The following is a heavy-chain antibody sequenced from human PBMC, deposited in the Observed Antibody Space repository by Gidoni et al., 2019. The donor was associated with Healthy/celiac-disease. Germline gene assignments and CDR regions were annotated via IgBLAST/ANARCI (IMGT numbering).Heavy chain of an antibody. CDR1: GGSISSSSYY. D-gene: IGHD3-9*01. J-gene: IGHJ4*02. CDR3: ARVLTDPLYYFDY. V-gene: IGHV4-39*07. Sequence: QLQLQESGPGLVKPSETLSLTCTVSGGSISSSSYYWGWIRQPPGKGLEWIGSIYYSGSTSYNPSLKSRVTISVDTSKNQFSLKLSSVTAADTAVYYCARVLTDPLYYFDYWGQGTLVTVSS. CDR2: IYYSGST.